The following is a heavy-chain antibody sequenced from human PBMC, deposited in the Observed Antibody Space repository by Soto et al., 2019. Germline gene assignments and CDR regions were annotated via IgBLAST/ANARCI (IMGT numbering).Heavy chain of an antibody. CDR1: GGTFISYA. Sequence: QVQLVQSGAEVKKPGSSVKVSCKASGGTFISYAINWVRQAPGQGLEWMGGIIPMFGKANYAQKFQGRVTITADEATSSAYMELSRRRSEETAVYYFAPDVPLGEDWLSSGRAGMDVWGQGTTVTVSS. V-gene: IGHV1-69*01. CDR3: APDVPLGEDWLSSGRAGMDV. D-gene: IGHD3-9*01. CDR2: IIPMFGKA. J-gene: IGHJ6*02.